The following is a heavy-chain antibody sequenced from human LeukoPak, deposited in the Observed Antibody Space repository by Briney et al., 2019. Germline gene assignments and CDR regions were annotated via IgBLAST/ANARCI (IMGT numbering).Heavy chain of an antibody. CDR2: IYTSGST. V-gene: IGHV4-4*07. CDR3: ARDRDYYDSSGYYYFFDY. CDR1: GVSISSYY. D-gene: IGHD3-22*01. J-gene: IGHJ4*02. Sequence: SETLSLTCTVSGVSISSYYWSWIRQPAGKGLEWIGRIYTSGSTNYNPSLKSRVTMSVDTSKNQFSLKLSSVIAADTAVDYCARDRDYYDSSGYYYFFDYWGQGTLVTVSS.